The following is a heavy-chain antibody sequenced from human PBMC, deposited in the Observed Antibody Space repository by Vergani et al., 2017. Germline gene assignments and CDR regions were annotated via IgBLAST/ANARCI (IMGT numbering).Heavy chain of an antibody. CDR3: ARARGSYYDSSGYYVGYFDY. CDR2: INPNSGGT. D-gene: IGHD3-22*01. CDR1: GYTFTGYY. Sequence: QVQLVQSGAEVKKPGASVKVSCKASGYTFTGYYMHWVRQAPGQGLEWMEWINPNSGGTNYAQKFQGWVTMTRDTSISTAYMELSRLRSDDTAVYYCARARGSYYDSSGYYVGYFDYWGQGTLVTVSS. J-gene: IGHJ4*02. V-gene: IGHV1-2*04.